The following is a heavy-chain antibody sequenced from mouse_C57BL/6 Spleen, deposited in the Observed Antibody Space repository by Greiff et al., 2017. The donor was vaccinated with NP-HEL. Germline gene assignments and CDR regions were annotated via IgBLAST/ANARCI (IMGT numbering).Heavy chain of an antibody. J-gene: IGHJ4*01. D-gene: IGHD2-4*01. V-gene: IGHV5-17*01. CDR1: GFTFSDYG. CDR3: ARPIYYDAMDY. Sequence: EVKLVESGGGLVKPGGSLKLSCAASGFTFSDYGMHWVRQAPEKGLEWVAYISSGSSTIYYADTVKGRFTISRDNAKNTLFLQMTSLRSEDTAMYYCARPIYYDAMDYWGQGTSVTVSS. CDR2: ISSGSSTI.